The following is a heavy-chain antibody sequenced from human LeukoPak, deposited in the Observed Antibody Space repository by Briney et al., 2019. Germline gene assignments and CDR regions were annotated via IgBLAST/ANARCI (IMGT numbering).Heavy chain of an antibody. CDR1: GYTFTSYY. J-gene: IGHJ4*02. V-gene: IGHV1-46*01. CDR2: INPSGGST. D-gene: IGHD2-21*02. Sequence: ASVKVSCKASGYTFTSYYMHWVRQAPGQGLEWMGIINPSGGSTSYAQKFQGRVTMTRDMSTSTVYMELSSLRSEDTAVYYCARSSMHCGGDCYPDYWGQGTLVTVSS. CDR3: ARSSMHCGGDCYPDY.